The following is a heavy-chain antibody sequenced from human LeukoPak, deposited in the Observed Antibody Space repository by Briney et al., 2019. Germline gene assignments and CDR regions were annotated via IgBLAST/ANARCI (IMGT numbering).Heavy chain of an antibody. D-gene: IGHD2-2*01. J-gene: IGHJ5*02. V-gene: IGHV1-46*01. CDR2: INPSGGSA. CDR1: GDTFTSYY. CDR3: VRDSSSSSLADP. Sequence: ASVKVSCKASGDTFTSYYMHWVRQAPGQGLEWMGIINPSGGSATYAQKFQGRVTMTRDTSTSTVYMDLSSLRSEDTAVYYCVRDSSSSSLADPWGQGTLVTVSS.